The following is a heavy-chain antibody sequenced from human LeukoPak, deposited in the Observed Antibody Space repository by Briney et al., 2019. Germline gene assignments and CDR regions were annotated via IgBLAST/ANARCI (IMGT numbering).Heavy chain of an antibody. D-gene: IGHD3-10*01. J-gene: IGHJ4*02. CDR3: ARVLDYYGSGNFGFDF. CDR1: RYSISNGYY. Sequence: SETLSLTCTVSRYSISNGYYWGWIRQSPEKGLEWIGGIYHTGSAYYNPSLKSRVTISPDTSKNQFSLNLYSVTAADTAVYYCARVLDYYGSGNFGFDFWGQGTLVTVSS. CDR2: IYHTGSA. V-gene: IGHV4-38-2*02.